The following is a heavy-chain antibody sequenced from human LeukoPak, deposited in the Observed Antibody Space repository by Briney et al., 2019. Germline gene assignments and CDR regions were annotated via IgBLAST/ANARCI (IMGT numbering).Heavy chain of an antibody. V-gene: IGHV1-69*05. CDR3: ARSGGSSGWYWGTGANFDY. CDR1: GGTFSSYA. D-gene: IGHD6-19*01. J-gene: IGHJ4*02. Sequence: GASVKVSCKASGGTFSSYAISWVRQAPGQGLEWMGGIIPIFGTANYAQKFQGRVTITTDESTSTAYMELSSLRSEDTAVYYCARSGGSSGWYWGTGANFDYWGQGTLVTVSS. CDR2: IIPIFGTA.